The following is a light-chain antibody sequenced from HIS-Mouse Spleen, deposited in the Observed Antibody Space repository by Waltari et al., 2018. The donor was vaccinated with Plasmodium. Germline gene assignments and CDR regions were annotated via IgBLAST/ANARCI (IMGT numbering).Light chain of an antibody. CDR1: QGISSY. Sequence: AIRMTQSPSPFSASTGDRVTITCRASQGISSYLAWYQQKPGKAPKLLIHAASTLQSGVPSRFSGSGSGTDFTLTISCLQSEDFATYYCQQYYSYPLTFGGGTKVEIK. CDR3: QQYYSYPLT. J-gene: IGKJ4*01. V-gene: IGKV1-8*01. CDR2: AAS.